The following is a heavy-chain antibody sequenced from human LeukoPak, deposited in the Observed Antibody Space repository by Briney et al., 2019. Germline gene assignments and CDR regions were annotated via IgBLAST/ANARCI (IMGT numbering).Heavy chain of an antibody. CDR1: GGSFSGYY. J-gene: IGHJ4*02. D-gene: IGHD3-10*01. CDR3: ARDSLWFGGIDY. Sequence: KTSETLSLTCAVYGGSFSGYYWSWIRQPPGKGLEWIGYIYYSGSTNYNPSLKSRVTISVDTSKNQFSLKLSSVTAADTAVYYCARDSLWFGGIDYWGQGTLVTVSS. V-gene: IGHV4-59*01. CDR2: IYYSGST.